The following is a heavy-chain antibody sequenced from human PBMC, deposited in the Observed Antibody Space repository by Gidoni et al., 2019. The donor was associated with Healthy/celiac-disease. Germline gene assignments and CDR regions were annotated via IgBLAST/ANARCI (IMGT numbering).Heavy chain of an antibody. J-gene: IGHJ4*02. Sequence: QVQLVQSGAAVKKPGPSVQVSCKASGGKFSSYTSSWVRQAPGQGHEWMGRIIPILGIANYAQKFQGRVTINADKSTSTAYMELSSLRSEDTAVYYCAREDSYGSDYWGQGTLVTVSS. CDR2: IIPILGIA. CDR3: AREDSYGSDY. D-gene: IGHD5-18*01. V-gene: IGHV1-69*04. CDR1: GGKFSSYT.